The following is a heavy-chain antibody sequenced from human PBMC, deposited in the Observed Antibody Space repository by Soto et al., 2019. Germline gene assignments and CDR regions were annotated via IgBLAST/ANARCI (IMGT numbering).Heavy chain of an antibody. Sequence: VQLVESGGGVVQPGRSLRLSCAASGFTFSSYGMHWVRQAPGKGLEWVAVIWYDGSNKYYADSVKGRFTISRDNSKNTLYLQMNSRRAEDTAVYYCARDEGLGVNYYYYGMDVWGQGTTVTVSS. CDR2: IWYDGSNK. J-gene: IGHJ6*02. D-gene: IGHD3-10*01. V-gene: IGHV3-33*01. CDR3: ARDEGLGVNYYYYGMDV. CDR1: GFTFSSYG.